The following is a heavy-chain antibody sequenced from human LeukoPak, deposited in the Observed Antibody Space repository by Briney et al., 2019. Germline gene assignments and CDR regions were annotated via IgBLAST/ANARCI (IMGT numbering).Heavy chain of an antibody. V-gene: IGHV3-30*18. J-gene: IGHJ3*02. Sequence: GGSLRLPCAASGFTFSTYDMHWARQAPGKGLEWVAIISYDGSDKYYADSVKGRFTISRDNSKNTLYLQMNSLRAEDTAVYYCAKDFGEAAFDIWGQGTMVTVSS. CDR1: GFTFSTYD. D-gene: IGHD3-10*01. CDR2: ISYDGSDK. CDR3: AKDFGEAAFDI.